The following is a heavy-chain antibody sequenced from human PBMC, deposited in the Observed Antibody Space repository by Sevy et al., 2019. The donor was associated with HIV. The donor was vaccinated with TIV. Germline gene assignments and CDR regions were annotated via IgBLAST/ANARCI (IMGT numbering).Heavy chain of an antibody. CDR2: MNPNSGNT. V-gene: IGHV1-8*01. Sequence: ASVKVSCKASGYTFTSYDINWVRQATGQGLEWMGWMNPNSGNTGYAQKFQGRVTMTRNTSISTANMELSSLTSEGTAVYYCARGRFDGGNYYFDYWGQGTLVTVSS. J-gene: IGHJ4*02. D-gene: IGHD1-26*01. CDR1: GYTFTSYD. CDR3: ARGRFDGGNYYFDY.